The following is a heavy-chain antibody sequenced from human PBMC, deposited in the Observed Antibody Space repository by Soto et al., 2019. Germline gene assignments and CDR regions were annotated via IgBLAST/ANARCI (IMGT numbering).Heavy chain of an antibody. V-gene: IGHV4-30-4*01. J-gene: IGHJ5*02. CDR2: IYYSGST. CDR1: GGSISSGDYY. Sequence: PSETLSLTCTVSGGSISSGDYYWSWIRQPPGKGLEWIGYIYYSGSTYYNPSLKSRVTISVDTSKNQFSLKLSSVTAADTAVYYCARDLRIFNWFDPWGQGTLVTVSS. CDR3: ARDLRIFNWFDP. D-gene: IGHD3-3*01.